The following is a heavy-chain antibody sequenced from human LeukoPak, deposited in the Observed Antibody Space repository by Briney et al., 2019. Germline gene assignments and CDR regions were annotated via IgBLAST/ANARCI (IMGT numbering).Heavy chain of an antibody. Sequence: GGSLRLSCAASGFTFSSYAMSWVRQAPGKGLEWVSYISSSGSTIYYADSVKGRFTISRDNAKNSLYPQMNSLRAEDTAVYYCARGMVRGVTSFDYWGQGTLVTVSS. CDR3: ARGMVRGVTSFDY. CDR2: ISSSGSTI. CDR1: GFTFSSYA. J-gene: IGHJ4*02. V-gene: IGHV3-48*04. D-gene: IGHD3-10*01.